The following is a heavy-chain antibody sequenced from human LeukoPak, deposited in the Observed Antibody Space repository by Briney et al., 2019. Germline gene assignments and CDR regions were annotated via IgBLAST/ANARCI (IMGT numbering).Heavy chain of an antibody. CDR2: IIPIFGTA. Sequence: GASVKVSCKASGGTFSSYAISWVRQAPGQGLEWMGGIIPIFGTANYAQKFQGRVTITADESTSTAYMELSSLRSEDTATYYCAKDYCRDGNCPFPFLDSWGQGTQVTVSS. CDR1: GGTFSSYA. D-gene: IGHD2-15*01. CDR3: AKDYCRDGNCPFPFLDS. J-gene: IGHJ4*02. V-gene: IGHV1-69*13.